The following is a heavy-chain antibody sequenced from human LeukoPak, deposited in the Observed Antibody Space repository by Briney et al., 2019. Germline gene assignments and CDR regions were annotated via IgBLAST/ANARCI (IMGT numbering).Heavy chain of an antibody. D-gene: IGHD1-1*01. CDR3: ARDTTNLDY. CDR2: IWYDGSNK. J-gene: IGHJ4*02. V-gene: IGHV3-33*01. CDR1: GFTFSSYG. Sequence: GVSLRLSCAASGFTFSSYGMHWVRQAPGKGREWVAVIWYDGSNKYYADSVKGRFTISRDNSKNTLYLQMNSLRAEDTAVYYCARDTTNLDYWGQGTLVTVSS.